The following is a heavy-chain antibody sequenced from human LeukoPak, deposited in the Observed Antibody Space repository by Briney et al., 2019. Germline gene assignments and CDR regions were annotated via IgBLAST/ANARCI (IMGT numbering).Heavy chain of an antibody. CDR1: GGSISSSSYY. J-gene: IGHJ4*02. CDR2: IYYSGST. V-gene: IGHV4-39*01. CDR3: ARSAYCGGDCYLDY. Sequence: SETLSLTCTVSGGSISSSSYYWGWIRQPPGKGLEWIGSIYYSGSTYYNPSLKSRVTISVDTSKNQFSLKLSSVTAADTAVYYCARSAYCGGDCYLDYWGQGTLVTVSS. D-gene: IGHD2-21*02.